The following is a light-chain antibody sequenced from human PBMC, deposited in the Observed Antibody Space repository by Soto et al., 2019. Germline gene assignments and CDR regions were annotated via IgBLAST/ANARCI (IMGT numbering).Light chain of an antibody. Sequence: DIQVTQSPSSLSASVGDRVTITCRASQSIGTYLNWYHQKPGKAPQLLIYGASTLQSGVPSRFSASGSGTHFTLTINSLQPDDFGTYSCQQSYSTPTFGQGTKVEIK. CDR1: QSIGTY. CDR2: GAS. J-gene: IGKJ1*01. V-gene: IGKV1-39*01. CDR3: QQSYSTPT.